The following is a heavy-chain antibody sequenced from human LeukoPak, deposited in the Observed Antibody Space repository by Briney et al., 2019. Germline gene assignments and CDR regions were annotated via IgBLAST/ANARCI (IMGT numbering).Heavy chain of an antibody. CDR3: ARDKASGSSYGSSFHF. CDR2: IKEDGRER. J-gene: IGHJ3*01. CDR1: GFTLNYYW. Sequence: GGSLRLSCAASGFTLNYYWMTWVRQGPGKGVDWVATIKEDGRERYYVESVTGRFTISRDNAKNAMYLQMNSMRVEDTALYYCARDKASGSSYGSSFHFWGQGTMVTVSS. D-gene: IGHD1-26*01. V-gene: IGHV3-7*01.